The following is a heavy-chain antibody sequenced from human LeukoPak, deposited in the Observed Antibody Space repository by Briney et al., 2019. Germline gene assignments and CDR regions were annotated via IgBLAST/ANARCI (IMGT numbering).Heavy chain of an antibody. CDR1: GYTFTGYY. Sequence: ASVKVSCKASGYTFTGYYIHWVRQAPGHGLEWMGWINPNSGGTNYAQKFQGRVTMTRDTSISTAYMELSRLRSDDTAVYYCARPLDYGDYVGFFDYWGQGTLVTVSS. J-gene: IGHJ4*02. CDR2: INPNSGGT. V-gene: IGHV1-2*02. CDR3: ARPLDYGDYVGFFDY. D-gene: IGHD4-17*01.